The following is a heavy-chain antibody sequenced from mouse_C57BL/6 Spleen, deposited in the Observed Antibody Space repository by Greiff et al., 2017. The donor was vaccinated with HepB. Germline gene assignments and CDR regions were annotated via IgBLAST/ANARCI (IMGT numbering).Heavy chain of an antibody. CDR1: GYAFSSSW. V-gene: IGHV1-82*01. D-gene: IGHD1-1*01. Sequence: QVQLQQSGPELVKPGASVKISCKASGYAFSSSWMNWVKQRPGKGLEWIGRIYPGDGDTNYNGKFKGKATLTADKSSSTAYMQLSSLTSEDSAVYFCARGEITTVDYAMDYWGQGTSVTVSS. J-gene: IGHJ4*01. CDR2: IYPGDGDT. CDR3: ARGEITTVDYAMDY.